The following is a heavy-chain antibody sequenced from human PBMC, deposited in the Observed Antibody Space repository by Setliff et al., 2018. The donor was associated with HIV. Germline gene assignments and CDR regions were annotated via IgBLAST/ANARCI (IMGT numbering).Heavy chain of an antibody. D-gene: IGHD6-19*01. V-gene: IGHV1-69*13. J-gene: IGHJ5*02. CDR3: TRETYSSGPS. CDR1: GGTFSRYP. CDR2: IIPLFGTT. Sequence: VASVKVSCKASGGTFSRYPISWVRQAPGQGLEWMGGIIPLFGTTTYAQKMQGRITITADESANTAYMELSSLTSADTAVYYCTRETYSSGPSWGQGTQVTVSS.